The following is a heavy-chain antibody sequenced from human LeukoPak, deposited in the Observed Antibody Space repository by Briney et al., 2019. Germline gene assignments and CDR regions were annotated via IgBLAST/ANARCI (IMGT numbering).Heavy chain of an antibody. CDR1: GFTFISYS. J-gene: IGHJ3*02. CDR3: ARGVDQPGYYGSGSRVGDAFDI. V-gene: IGHV3-21*01. CDR2: ISSSSTYI. D-gene: IGHD3-10*01. Sequence: GGSLRLSCAASGFTFISYSMNWVRQAPGRGLEWVSSISSSSTYIYYADSVKGRFTSSRDNAKNSLYLQMNSLRAEDTAVYYCARGVDQPGYYGSGSRVGDAFDIWGQGTMVTVSS.